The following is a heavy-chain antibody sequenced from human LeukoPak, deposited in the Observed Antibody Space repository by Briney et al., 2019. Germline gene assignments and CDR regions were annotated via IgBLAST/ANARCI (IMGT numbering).Heavy chain of an antibody. CDR3: ARGPTYCSSTSCGGGY. V-gene: IGHV3-30-3*01. CDR1: GFTFTNYA. D-gene: IGHD2-2*01. J-gene: IGHJ4*02. Sequence: PGRSLRLSCAPSGFTFTNYAMYWVRQAPGKGLEWVAVISSDGSNQYYADSVKGRFTISRDNAKNTLYLQMNSLRAEDTAVYYCARGPTYCSSTSCGGGYWGQGTLVTVSS. CDR2: ISSDGSNQ.